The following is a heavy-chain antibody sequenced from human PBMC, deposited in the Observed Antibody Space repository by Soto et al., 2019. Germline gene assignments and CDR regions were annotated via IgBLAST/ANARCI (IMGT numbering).Heavy chain of an antibody. CDR1: GYNFTNYG. D-gene: IGHD3-10*01. J-gene: IGHJ4*02. CDR3: ARDYYGSGSQRSPFVX. CDR2: ISVHNGNT. V-gene: IGHV1-18*01. Sequence: VAVKVSCKASGYNFTNYGISWVRQAPGQGLEWMGWISVHNGNTNYAQKIQGRVTMTTDASTSTAYMELRSLRSDDTAVYYCARDYYGSGSQRSPFVXWGQGTLVTVSX.